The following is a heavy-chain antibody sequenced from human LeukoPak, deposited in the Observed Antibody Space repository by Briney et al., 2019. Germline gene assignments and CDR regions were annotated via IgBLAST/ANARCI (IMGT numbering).Heavy chain of an antibody. CDR2: IKGDESAK. CDR3: GRDVGGSLAS. Sequence: RGSLRLSCAASGFTFSTYLMAWVRQAPGKGLEWVANIKGDESAKHQADSVKGRFTISRDNAQNSVYLQMSNLRGEDTAVYYCGRDVGGSLASWGRGPLVTVPS. V-gene: IGHV3-7*01. CDR1: GFTFSTYL. J-gene: IGHJ4*02. D-gene: IGHD1-26*01.